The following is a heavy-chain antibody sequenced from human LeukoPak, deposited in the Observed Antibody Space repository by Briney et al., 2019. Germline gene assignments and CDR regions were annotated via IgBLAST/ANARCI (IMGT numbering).Heavy chain of an antibody. CDR3: GRSGGGGRSSSDKYFQH. V-gene: IGHV3-30-3*01. D-gene: IGHD6-6*01. CDR1: GFTFSNYA. Sequence: GGSLRLSCAASGFTFSNYAMHWVRQAPGKGLEWVAVISYDGSNKDYADSVKGRFTISRDNSKNTLYLQMNSLRDEDTAVYYCGRSGGGGRSSSDKYFQHWGQGTLVTVSS. J-gene: IGHJ1*01. CDR2: ISYDGSNK.